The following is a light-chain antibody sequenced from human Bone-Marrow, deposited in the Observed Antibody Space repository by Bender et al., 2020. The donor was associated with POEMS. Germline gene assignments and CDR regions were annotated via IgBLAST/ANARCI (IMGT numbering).Light chain of an antibody. CDR3: QSYDNSLGGWV. Sequence: QLVLTQSPSASASLGASVRLTCTLSSGHSSYAIAWHQQQPEKGPRYLMKLNSDGSHTQGDGIPDRFSGSKSGTSASLAITGLQAEDEGDYYCQSYDNSLGGWVFGGGTKLTVL. J-gene: IGLJ3*02. V-gene: IGLV4-69*01. CDR2: LNSDGSH. CDR1: SGHSSYA.